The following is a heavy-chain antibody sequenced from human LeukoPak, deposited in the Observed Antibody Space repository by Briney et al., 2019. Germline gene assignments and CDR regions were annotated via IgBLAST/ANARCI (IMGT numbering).Heavy chain of an antibody. Sequence: PGGSLRLSCAASGFTFSSYTMSWVRQAPGKGLEWVSAVSGNGGNTYYADSVKGRFTISRDNSKNTLYLQMISLRAEDTAVYYCAKRGYYDTSGLRAPFDNWGRGTLVTVSS. CDR2: VSGNGGNT. CDR1: GFTFSSYT. CDR3: AKRGYYDTSGLRAPFDN. J-gene: IGHJ4*02. D-gene: IGHD3-22*01. V-gene: IGHV3-23*01.